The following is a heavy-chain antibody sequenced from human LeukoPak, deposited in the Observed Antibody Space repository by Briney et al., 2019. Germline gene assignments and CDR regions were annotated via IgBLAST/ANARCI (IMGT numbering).Heavy chain of an antibody. V-gene: IGHV4-34*01. Sequence: PSETLSLTCAVYGGSFSGYYWSWIRQPPGKGLEWIEEINHSGSTNYNPSLKSRVTISVDTSKNQFSLKLSSVTAADTAVYYCARASKGEQDGLIGGFDYWGQGTLVTVSS. CDR1: GGSFSGYY. CDR3: ARASKGEQDGLIGGFDY. D-gene: IGHD3-16*01. CDR2: INHSGST. J-gene: IGHJ4*02.